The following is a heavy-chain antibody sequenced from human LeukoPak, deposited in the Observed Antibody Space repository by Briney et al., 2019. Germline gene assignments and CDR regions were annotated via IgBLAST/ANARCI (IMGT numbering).Heavy chain of an antibody. V-gene: IGHV3-48*03. D-gene: IGHD2/OR15-2a*01. CDR2: ISSSGSTI. Sequence: PGGSLRLSCAASGFTFSSYEMNWVRQAPGKGLEWVSYISSSGSTIYYADSVKGRFTISRDNAKNSLYLQMNSLRAEDTAVYYCARDRGNNYYYYYYMDVWGKGTTVTISS. J-gene: IGHJ6*03. CDR3: ARDRGNNYYYYYYMDV. CDR1: GFTFSSYE.